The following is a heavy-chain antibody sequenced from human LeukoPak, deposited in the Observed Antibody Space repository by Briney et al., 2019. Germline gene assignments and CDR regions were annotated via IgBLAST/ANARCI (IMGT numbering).Heavy chain of an antibody. Sequence: PGRSLRLSCAASGFIFSTYAMHWVRQAPGTGLDSVAVTSYDGSNTYYADFVKVRFTIARDNSKTMLYLQMNSLKAEDTAVYYCAKDLGRYCTSTSCYGSFDYWGQGTPVTVSS. J-gene: IGHJ4*02. CDR1: GFIFSTYA. D-gene: IGHD2-2*01. V-gene: IGHV3-30-3*01. CDR2: TSYDGSNT. CDR3: AKDLGRYCTSTSCYGSFDY.